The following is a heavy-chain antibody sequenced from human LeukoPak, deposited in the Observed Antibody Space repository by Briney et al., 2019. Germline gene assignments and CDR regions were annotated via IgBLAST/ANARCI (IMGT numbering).Heavy chain of an antibody. CDR1: GFTFSTCG. V-gene: IGHV3-30*02. J-gene: IGHJ4*02. CDR2: IRYDGSNK. D-gene: IGHD4-23*01. CDR3: ANAPYGGNFRFDY. Sequence: GGSLRLSCAASGFTFSTCGMHWVRQAPGKGLEWVAFIRYDGSNKYYTDSVKGRFTISRDNSKNTLYLQMNSLRAEDTAVYYCANAPYGGNFRFDYWGQGTLVTVSS.